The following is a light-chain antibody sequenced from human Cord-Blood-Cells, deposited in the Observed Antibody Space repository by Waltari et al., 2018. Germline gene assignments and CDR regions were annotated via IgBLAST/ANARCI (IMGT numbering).Light chain of an antibody. CDR2: KAS. V-gene: IGKV1-5*03. CDR1: QSISSW. CDR3: QQYNSYSPLT. J-gene: IGKJ4*01. Sequence: DIQITQSPSTLSVSVGARDTITCRASQSISSWLAWYQQKPGKAPKLLIYKASSLESGVPSRFSGSGSGTEFILTISSLQPDDFATYYCQQYNSYSPLTFGGGTKVEIK.